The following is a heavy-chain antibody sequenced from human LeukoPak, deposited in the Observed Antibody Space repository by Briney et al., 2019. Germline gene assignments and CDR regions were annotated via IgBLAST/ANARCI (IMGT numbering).Heavy chain of an antibody. V-gene: IGHV1-3*01. D-gene: IGHD1-26*01. CDR3: ARIGGGWENYFDY. Sequence: GASVKVSCKASGYTFTSYAMHWVRQAPGQRLEWMGWINAGNGNTKYSQKFQGRVTITRDTSASTAYMELSSLRSEDTAVYYCARIGGGWENYFDYWGQGTLATVSS. J-gene: IGHJ4*02. CDR2: INAGNGNT. CDR1: GYTFTSYA.